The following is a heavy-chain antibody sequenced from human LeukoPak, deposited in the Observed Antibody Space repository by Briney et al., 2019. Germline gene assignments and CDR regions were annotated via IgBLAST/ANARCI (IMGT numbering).Heavy chain of an antibody. D-gene: IGHD3-22*01. CDR3: ARDYYDSSGFGVFNI. V-gene: IGHV1-2*02. J-gene: IGHJ3*02. CDR2: INPNSGGT. CDR1: GYTFTAYY. Sequence: GASVTVSCKASGYTFTAYYMHWVRQAPGQGLEWMGWINPNSGGTNYAQKFQGRVTMTRDTSISTAYMELSRLRSDDTAVYYCARDYYDSSGFGVFNIWGQGTMVTVSS.